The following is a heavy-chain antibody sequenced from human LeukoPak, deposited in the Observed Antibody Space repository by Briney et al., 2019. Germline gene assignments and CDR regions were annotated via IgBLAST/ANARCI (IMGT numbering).Heavy chain of an antibody. J-gene: IGHJ6*02. V-gene: IGHV3-21*01. CDR3: ASSYYDSSGYYRILYYYYGMDV. D-gene: IGHD3-22*01. CDR1: GFTFSSYS. CDR2: ISSSSSYI. Sequence: GGSLRLSCAASGFTFSSYSMNWVRQAPGKGLEWVSSISSSSSYIYYADSVKGRFTISRDNAKNSLYLQMNSLRAEDTAVYYCASSYYDSSGYYRILYYYYGMDVWGQGTTVTVSS.